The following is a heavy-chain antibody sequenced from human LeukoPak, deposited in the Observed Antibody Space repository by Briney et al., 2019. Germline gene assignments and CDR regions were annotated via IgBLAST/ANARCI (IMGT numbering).Heavy chain of an antibody. J-gene: IGHJ4*02. CDR2: ISGSGGRT. Sequence: GGSLRLSCAASGFTFSSYSMNWVRQAPGKGLEWVSSISGSGGRTYYADSVKGRFTISRDNSKNTLNLQMDSLRAEDTAIYYCAKYSGIAYFDYWGQGILVTVSS. D-gene: IGHD2-21*01. V-gene: IGHV3-23*01. CDR3: AKYSGIAYFDY. CDR1: GFTFSSYS.